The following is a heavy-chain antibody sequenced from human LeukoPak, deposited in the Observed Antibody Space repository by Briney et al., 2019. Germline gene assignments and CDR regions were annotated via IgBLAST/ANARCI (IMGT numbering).Heavy chain of an antibody. J-gene: IGHJ4*02. Sequence: GGSLRLSCAGSGFSLSSYGMHWVRQAPGKGLEWVSYISSSGSTIYYADSVKGRFTISRDNAKNSLYLQMNSLRAEDTAVYYCARDFYDSSGYCYFDYWGQGTLVTVSS. CDR1: GFSLSSYG. V-gene: IGHV3-48*04. CDR3: ARDFYDSSGYCYFDY. D-gene: IGHD3-22*01. CDR2: ISSSGSTI.